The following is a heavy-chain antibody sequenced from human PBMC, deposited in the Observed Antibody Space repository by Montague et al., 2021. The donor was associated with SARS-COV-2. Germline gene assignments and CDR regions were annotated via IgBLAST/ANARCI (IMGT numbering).Heavy chain of an antibody. CDR1: GGSFSGYY. D-gene: IGHD3-10*01. CDR3: ARGQISTKIRSARGWWGWFGP. CDR2: INHSGST. J-gene: IGHJ5*02. Sequence: SETLSLTCAVYGGSFSGYYWNWIRQAPGKGLEWIGEINHSGSTNYNPSLESRVTMSMDTPKNQLSLRLNSVTAADTAVYYCARGQISTKIRSARGWWGWFGPWGQGTLVSVSS. V-gene: IGHV4-34*01.